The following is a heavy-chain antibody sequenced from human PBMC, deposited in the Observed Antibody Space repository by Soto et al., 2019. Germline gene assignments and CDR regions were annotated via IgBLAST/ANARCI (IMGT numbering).Heavy chain of an antibody. V-gene: IGHV4-31*03. J-gene: IGHJ4*02. CDR2: IYDSGST. CDR1: GGSISRSGYF. Sequence: PSETLSLTCTVSGGSISRSGYFWSWIRQHPGKGLEWIGYIYDSGSTYYNPSLKSRVSLSVDTSKNQFSLNLTSVTAADTAMYYCARSSRSYFDYWGQGTLVTVPS. CDR3: ARSSRSYFDY.